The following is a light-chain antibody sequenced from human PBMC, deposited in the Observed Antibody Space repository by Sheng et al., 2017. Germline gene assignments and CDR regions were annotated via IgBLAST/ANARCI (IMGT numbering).Light chain of an antibody. Sequence: TVLTQSPLTLSVSPGESATLSCRASQTVITNLAWYQQKPGQSPRLLIHGASTRATGVPARFSGSGSGREFTLTISNLQAEDFAVYYCHQYNHWPPWTFGQGTRVEVK. V-gene: IGKV3-15*01. CDR1: QTVITN. CDR2: GAS. J-gene: IGKJ1*01. CDR3: HQYNHWPPWT.